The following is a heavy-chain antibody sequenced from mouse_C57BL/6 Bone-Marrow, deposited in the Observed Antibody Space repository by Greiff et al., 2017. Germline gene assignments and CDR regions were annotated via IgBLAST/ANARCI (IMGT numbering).Heavy chain of an antibody. V-gene: IGHV5-4*03. CDR3: ARGDPYYGRDYWYFDV. D-gene: IGHD1-1*01. Sequence: EVKLVESGGGLVKPGGSLKLSCAASGFTFSSYAMSWVRPTPDKRLEWVATISDGGSYTYYPDNVKGRFTISRDNAKNNLYLQMSHLKSEDTAMYYWARGDPYYGRDYWYFDVWGTGTTVTVSS. CDR1: GFTFSSYA. CDR2: ISDGGSYT. J-gene: IGHJ1*03.